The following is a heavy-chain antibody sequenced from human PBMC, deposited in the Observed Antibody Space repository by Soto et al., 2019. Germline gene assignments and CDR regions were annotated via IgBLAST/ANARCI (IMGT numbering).Heavy chain of an antibody. CDR3: ARYLQQQLLYFDY. J-gene: IGHJ4*02. CDR2: IYYSEST. CDR1: GGSVSGGSYY. V-gene: IGHV4-61*01. D-gene: IGHD6-13*01. Sequence: SETLSLTCTVSGGSVSGGSYYWSWIRQPPGKGLEWIGYIYYSESTNYNPSLKRRVTISVDTSKNQCSLKLSSVTAGDTAVYYCARYLQQQLLYFDYWRQGTLVTVSS.